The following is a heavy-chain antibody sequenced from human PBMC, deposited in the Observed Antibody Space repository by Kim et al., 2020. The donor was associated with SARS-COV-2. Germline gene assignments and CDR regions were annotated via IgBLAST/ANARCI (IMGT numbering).Heavy chain of an antibody. J-gene: IGHJ4*02. Sequence: YHPTLKSRVTISVDTSKNHCSLKLSSVTAADTAVYYCARISGRVFDYWGQGTLVTVSS. V-gene: IGHV4-4*09. D-gene: IGHD6-19*01. CDR3: ARISGRVFDY.